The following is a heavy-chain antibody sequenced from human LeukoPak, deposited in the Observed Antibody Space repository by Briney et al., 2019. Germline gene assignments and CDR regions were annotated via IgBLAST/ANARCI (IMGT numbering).Heavy chain of an antibody. CDR1: GVSISSSNSY. V-gene: IGHV4-39*01. CDR2: IYYSGNP. CDR3: ARTRYYYNSRSYGAPYYFDY. D-gene: IGHD3-10*01. J-gene: IGHJ4*02. Sequence: SETLSLTCTVSGVSISSSNSYWGWIRQPPGKGLEWIGSIYYSGNPYYNPSLKSQVSISIDTSKKQLSLKLSSVTAADTAVYYCARTRYYYNSRSYGAPYYFDYWGQGTLVTVSS.